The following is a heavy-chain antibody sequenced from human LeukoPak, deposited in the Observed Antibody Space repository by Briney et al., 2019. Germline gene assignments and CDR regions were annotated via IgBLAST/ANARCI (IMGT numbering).Heavy chain of an antibody. Sequence: GSLRLSCAASGFTFSDYYMSWIRQAPGKGLEWVSYITSSGSTIYYADSMKGRFTISRDNARNTLSLQMNSLRAEDTAVYYCVFLGLGLPHWGQGTLVTVSS. V-gene: IGHV3-11*04. J-gene: IGHJ4*02. CDR3: VFLGLGLPH. D-gene: IGHD3-16*01. CDR2: ITSSGSTI. CDR1: GFTFSDYY.